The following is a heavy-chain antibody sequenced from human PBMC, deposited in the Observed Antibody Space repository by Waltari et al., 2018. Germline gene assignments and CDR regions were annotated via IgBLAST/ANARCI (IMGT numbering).Heavy chain of an antibody. CDR1: GYIFTSYA. J-gene: IGHJ5*02. Sequence: QVQLVQSGSELKKPGASVKISCKASGYIFTSYAINWLRQAPGKGPELMGWITTNIGNPTYAHVFRGRFVFSLDTSVNTAYLEINSLKTEDTAIYYCAREVVPSSTIVVNWFDPWGQGTLVTVSS. CDR3: AREVVPSSTIVVNWFDP. D-gene: IGHD2-2*01. CDR2: ITTNIGNP. V-gene: IGHV7-4-1*02.